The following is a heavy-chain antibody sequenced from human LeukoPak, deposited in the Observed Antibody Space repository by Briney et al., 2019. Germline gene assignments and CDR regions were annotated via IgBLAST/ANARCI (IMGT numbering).Heavy chain of an antibody. CDR1: EMSFSAYY. V-gene: IGHV4-34*01. Sequence: PSETLSLTCAVSEMSFSAYYWNWIRQSPGKGLEWIGEINYGGSTKYTPSLEGRGAILIDTSKNQFSLKLTSVTAADTAVYYCARGFPPGSGSRGSHAFDVWGQGTMVTVSS. J-gene: IGHJ3*01. D-gene: IGHD6-19*01. CDR3: ARGFPPGSGSRGSHAFDV. CDR2: INYGGST.